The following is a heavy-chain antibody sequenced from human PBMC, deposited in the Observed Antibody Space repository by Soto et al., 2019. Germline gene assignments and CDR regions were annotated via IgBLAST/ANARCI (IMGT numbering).Heavy chain of an antibody. D-gene: IGHD6-13*01. CDR1: GGTFSSYT. V-gene: IGHV1-69*02. Sequence: SVKVSCKASGGTFSSYTISWVRQAPGQGLEWMGRIIPILGIANYAQKFQGRVTITADKSTSTAYMELSSLRSEDTAVYYCARPRIAAAGTEGAFDIWGQGTMVTVSS. CDR2: IIPILGIA. CDR3: ARPRIAAAGTEGAFDI. J-gene: IGHJ3*02.